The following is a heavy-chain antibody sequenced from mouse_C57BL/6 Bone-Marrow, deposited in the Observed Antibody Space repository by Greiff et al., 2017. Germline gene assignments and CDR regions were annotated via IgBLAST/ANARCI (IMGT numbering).Heavy chain of an antibody. CDR2: IRNKANNHAT. J-gene: IGHJ4*01. D-gene: IGHD2-2*01. V-gene: IGHV6-6*01. CDR3: TRRYGYPLEGMDY. Sequence: EVMLVESGGGLVQPGGSMKLSCAASGFTFSDAWMDWVRQSPEKGLEWVAEIRNKANNHATYYAESVKGRFTISRDDSKSSVYLQMNSLRAEDTGIYYCTRRYGYPLEGMDYWGQGTSVTVSS. CDR1: GFTFSDAW.